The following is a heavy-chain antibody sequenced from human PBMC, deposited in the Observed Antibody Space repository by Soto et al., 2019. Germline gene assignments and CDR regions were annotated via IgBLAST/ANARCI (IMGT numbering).Heavy chain of an antibody. D-gene: IGHD6-13*01. J-gene: IGHJ5*02. V-gene: IGHV1-46*01. Sequence: GASVKVSCKASGYSFTNYYMQWVRQAPGQGHEWMGIIKPSDGSTTYAQKFQGRVTMTRDTSTSTVYMELSSLRSEDTAVYYCARGYISSWYSWFDPWGQGTLVTVSS. CDR1: GYSFTNYY. CDR3: ARGYISSWYSWFDP. CDR2: IKPSDGST.